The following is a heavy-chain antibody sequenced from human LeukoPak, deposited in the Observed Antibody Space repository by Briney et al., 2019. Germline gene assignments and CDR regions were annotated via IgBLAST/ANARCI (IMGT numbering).Heavy chain of an antibody. J-gene: IGHJ4*02. CDR3: ASLRFSRDGSNYPRHYFDH. Sequence: SVKVSCKASGGTFSSYAISWVRQAPGQGLEWMGGIIPIFGTANYAQKFQGRVTITTDESTSTAYMELSSLRSEDTAVYYCASLRFSRDGSNYPRHYFDHWGQETLVPVSS. D-gene: IGHD5-24*01. CDR2: IIPIFGTA. V-gene: IGHV1-69*05. CDR1: GGTFSSYA.